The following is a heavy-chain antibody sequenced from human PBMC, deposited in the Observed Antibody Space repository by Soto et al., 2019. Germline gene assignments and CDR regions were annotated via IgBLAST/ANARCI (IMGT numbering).Heavy chain of an antibody. CDR2: ISSNSATI. V-gene: IGHV3-9*02. Sequence: EVQLVESGGGLVQPGRSLRLSCVASGFIADDYAMHWVRQAPGKGLEWVSGISSNSATINYADSVKGRFTISRDNAKNSLYLQMNSLRAEDTAVYYCVKDMKWGGITTIHYVDSWGQGTLVTVSS. D-gene: IGHD3-22*01. J-gene: IGHJ4*02. CDR1: GFIADDYA. CDR3: VKDMKWGGITTIHYVDS.